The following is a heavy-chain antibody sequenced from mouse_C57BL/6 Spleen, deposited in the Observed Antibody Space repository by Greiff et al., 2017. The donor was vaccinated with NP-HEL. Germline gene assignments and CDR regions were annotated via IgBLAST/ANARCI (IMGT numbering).Heavy chain of an antibody. Sequence: QVQLKESDAELVKPGASVKISCKVSGYTFTDHTIHWMKQRPEQGLEWIGYIYPRDGSTKYNEKFKGKATLTADKSSSTAYLQLNSLTSEDSAVYFCAMTGDSSGYDYFDYWGQGTTLTVSS. CDR2: IYPRDGST. D-gene: IGHD3-2*02. J-gene: IGHJ2*01. CDR3: AMTGDSSGYDYFDY. CDR1: GYTFTDHT. V-gene: IGHV1-78*01.